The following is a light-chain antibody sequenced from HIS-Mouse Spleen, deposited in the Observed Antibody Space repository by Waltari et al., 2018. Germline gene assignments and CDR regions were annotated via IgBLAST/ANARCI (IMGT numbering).Light chain of an antibody. Sequence: QSALTQPASVSGSPGQSITISCTGPSSYVGGSNYVPLYQQHPGKAPKLMIYDVSNRPSGVSNRFSGSKSGNTASLTISGLQAEDEADYYCSSYTSSSFNVVFGGGTKLTVL. J-gene: IGLJ2*01. CDR2: DVS. CDR1: SSYVGGSNY. CDR3: SSYTSSSFNVV. V-gene: IGLV2-14*03.